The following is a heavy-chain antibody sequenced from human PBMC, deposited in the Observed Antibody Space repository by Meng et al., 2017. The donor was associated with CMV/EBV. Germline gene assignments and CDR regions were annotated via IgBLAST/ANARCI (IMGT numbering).Heavy chain of an antibody. V-gene: IGHV4-30-4*08. CDR1: GGAISSGDYY. D-gene: IGHD1-14*01. CDR2: IYYRGST. Sequence: QAQHQGSGPGLVKPSPTLSLTCPVSGGAISSGDYYWSWIPQPPGKGLEWIGYIYYRGSTYYNPSLKSRVTISVDTSKNQFSLKLSSVTAADTAVYYCARVTSRVAGAFDYWGQGTLVTVSS. J-gene: IGHJ4*02. CDR3: ARVTSRVAGAFDY.